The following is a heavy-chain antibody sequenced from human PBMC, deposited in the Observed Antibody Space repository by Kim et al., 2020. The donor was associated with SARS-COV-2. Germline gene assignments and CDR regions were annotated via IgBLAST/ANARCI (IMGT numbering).Heavy chain of an antibody. CDR2: ISAYNGNT. D-gene: IGHD4-17*01. J-gene: IGHJ5*02. CDR1: GYTFTSYG. V-gene: IGHV1-18*01. Sequence: ASVKVSCKASGYTFTSYGISWVRQAPGQGLEWMGWISAYNGNTNYAQKLQGRVTMTTDTSTSTAYMELRSLRSDDTAVYYCARDLFPRLRIHNWFDPWGQGTLVTVSS. CDR3: ARDLFPRLRIHNWFDP.